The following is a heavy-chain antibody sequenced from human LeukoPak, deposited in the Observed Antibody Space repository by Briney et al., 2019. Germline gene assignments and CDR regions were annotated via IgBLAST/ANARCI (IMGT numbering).Heavy chain of an antibody. V-gene: IGHV1-18*04. D-gene: IGHD3-16*02. J-gene: IGHJ1*01. CDR1: GYTLTSYG. CDR3: AREAGDYAWGSYRYGAEYFQH. CDR2: ISAYNGNT. Sequence: ASVKVSCKASGYTLTSYGISWVRQAPGQGLEWMGWISAYNGNTNYAQKLQGRVTMTTDTSTSTAYMELRSLRSDDTAVYYCAREAGDYAWGSYRYGAEYFQHWGQGTLVTVSS.